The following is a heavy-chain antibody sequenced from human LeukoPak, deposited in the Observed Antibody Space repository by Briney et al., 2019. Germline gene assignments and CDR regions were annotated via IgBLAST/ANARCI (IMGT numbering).Heavy chain of an antibody. Sequence: PGGSLRLSCAASGFTFSSYGMHWVRQAPGKGLEWVAVISYDGSNKYYADSVKGRFTISRDNSKNTLYLQMNSLRAEDTAVYYCARVGFDWLSVHAFDIWGQGTMVTVSS. D-gene: IGHD3-9*01. V-gene: IGHV3-30*03. CDR2: ISYDGSNK. CDR3: ARVGFDWLSVHAFDI. CDR1: GFTFSSYG. J-gene: IGHJ3*02.